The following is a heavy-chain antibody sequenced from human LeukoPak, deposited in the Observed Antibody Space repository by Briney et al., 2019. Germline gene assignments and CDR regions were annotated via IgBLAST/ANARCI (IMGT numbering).Heavy chain of an antibody. CDR3: ARDIGRFGELSPIDY. V-gene: IGHV3-48*03. CDR2: ISTSGSTI. Sequence: QPGGSLRLSCAASGFTFTSYEMNWVRQAPGKGLEWVSYISTSGSTIYYADSVKGRFTISRDNSKNTLYLQMNSLRAEDTAVYYCARDIGRFGELSPIDYWGQGTLVTVSS. J-gene: IGHJ4*02. D-gene: IGHD3-10*01. CDR1: GFTFTSYE.